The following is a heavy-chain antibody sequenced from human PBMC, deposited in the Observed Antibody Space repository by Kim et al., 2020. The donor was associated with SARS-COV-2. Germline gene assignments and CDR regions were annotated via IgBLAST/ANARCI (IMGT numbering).Heavy chain of an antibody. J-gene: IGHJ4*02. V-gene: IGHV4-34*01. CDR1: GGSFSGYY. CDR2: INHSGST. Sequence: SETLSLTCAVYGGSFSGYYWSWIRQPPGKGLEWIGEINHSGSTNYNPSLKSRVTISVDTSKNQFSLKLSSVTAADTAVYYCARGGYRRGYCSSTSCYGSPYYFDYWGQGTLVTVSS. CDR3: ARGGYRRGYCSSTSCYGSPYYFDY. D-gene: IGHD2-2*01.